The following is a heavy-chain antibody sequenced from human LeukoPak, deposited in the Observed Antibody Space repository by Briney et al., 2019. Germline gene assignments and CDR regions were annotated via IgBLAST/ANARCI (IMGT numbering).Heavy chain of an antibody. D-gene: IGHD6-19*01. CDR3: ARSIAVAGINWFDP. CDR2: MNPNSGNT. J-gene: IGHJ5*02. V-gene: IGHV1-8*01. CDR1: GYTFTSYD. Sequence: ASVKVSCKASGYTFTSYDINWVRQATGQGLEWMGWMNPNSGNTGYAQKFQGSVTMTRNTSISTAYMELSSLRSEDTAVYYCARSIAVAGINWFDPWGQGTLVTVSS.